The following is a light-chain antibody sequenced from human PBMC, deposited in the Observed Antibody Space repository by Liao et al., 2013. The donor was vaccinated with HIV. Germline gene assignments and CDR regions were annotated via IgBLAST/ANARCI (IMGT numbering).Light chain of an antibody. V-gene: IGLV3-27*01. J-gene: IGLJ3*02. Sequence: SYELTQPPSVSVSPGQTARITCSGDALPNQYAYWYQQKTGQAPVVVIFKDSERPSGIPERFSGSNSGNTATLTISGAQVEDEADYYCYSAADNNLDGVFGGGTKLTVL. CDR1: ALPNQY. CDR2: KDS. CDR3: YSAADNNLDGV.